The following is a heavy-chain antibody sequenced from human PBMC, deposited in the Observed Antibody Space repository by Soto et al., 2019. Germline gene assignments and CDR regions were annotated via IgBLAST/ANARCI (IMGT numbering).Heavy chain of an antibody. CDR2: ISAYNGNT. J-gene: IGHJ6*02. CDR1: GYTFTSYG. D-gene: IGHD2-2*01. V-gene: IGHV1-18*01. CDR3: ARDGRVGGEYCISTSCYDYYYYGMDV. Sequence: ASVKVSCKASGYTFTSYGISWVRQAPGQGLEWMGWISAYNGNTNYAQKLKGRVTMTTDTSTSKAYMELRSLSSDDTAFYYFARDGRVGGEYCISTSCYDYYYYGMDVWG.